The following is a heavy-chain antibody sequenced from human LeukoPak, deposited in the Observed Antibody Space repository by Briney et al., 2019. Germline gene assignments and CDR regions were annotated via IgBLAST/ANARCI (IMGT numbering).Heavy chain of an antibody. Sequence: TSETLSLTCAVSGGSISSSNWWSWVRQPPGKGLEWIGEIYHSGSTNYSPSLKSRVTISVDKSKNQFSLKLSSVTAADTAVYYCARAGNYDILTGYPDAFDIWGQGTMVTVSS. V-gene: IGHV4-4*02. CDR1: GGSISSSNW. CDR3: ARAGNYDILTGYPDAFDI. D-gene: IGHD3-9*01. CDR2: IYHSGST. J-gene: IGHJ3*02.